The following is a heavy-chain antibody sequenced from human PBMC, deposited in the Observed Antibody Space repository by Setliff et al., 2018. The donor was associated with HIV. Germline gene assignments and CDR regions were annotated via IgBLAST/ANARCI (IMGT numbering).Heavy chain of an antibody. CDR3: ARDLLGATHYFQH. CDR1: GFTFSSYA. Sequence: GGSLRLSCAASGFTFSSYAMAWVRQTPGQGLEWVSVITGWGFNTWYTDSVKGRFTISRDNAKNSLYLQMNSLRAEDTAVYYCARDLLGATHYFQHWGQGTLVTVSS. J-gene: IGHJ1*01. D-gene: IGHD1-26*01. V-gene: IGHV3-23*01. CDR2: ITGWGFNT.